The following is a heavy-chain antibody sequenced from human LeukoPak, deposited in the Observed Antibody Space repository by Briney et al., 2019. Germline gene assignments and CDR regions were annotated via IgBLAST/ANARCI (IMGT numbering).Heavy chain of an antibody. CDR3: AKDLDFIVGGKRFDP. CDR2: ISSSGSTI. CDR1: GFTFSDYY. D-gene: IGHD1-26*01. J-gene: IGHJ5*02. V-gene: IGHV3-11*01. Sequence: PGGSLRLSCAASGFTFSDYYMSWIRQAPGKGLEWVSYISSSGSTIYYADSVKGRFTISRDNAKNSLHLQMNSLRAEDTAVYYCAKDLDFIVGGKRFDPWGQGTLVTVSP.